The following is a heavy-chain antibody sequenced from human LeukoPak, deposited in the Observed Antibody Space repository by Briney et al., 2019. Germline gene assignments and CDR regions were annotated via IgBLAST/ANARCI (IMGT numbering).Heavy chain of an antibody. J-gene: IGHJ4*02. V-gene: IGHV4-39*07. CDR3: ARTSIVLMVYAG. CDR2: MHYSGST. Sequence: SETLSLTCTVSGGSISSSSYYWGWIRQPPGKGLEWIGSMHYSGSTYYNPSLKSRVTISVDTSKNEFSLKLSSVTAADTAVYYCARTSIVLMVYAGWGQGTLVTVSS. CDR1: GGSISSSSYY. D-gene: IGHD2-8*01.